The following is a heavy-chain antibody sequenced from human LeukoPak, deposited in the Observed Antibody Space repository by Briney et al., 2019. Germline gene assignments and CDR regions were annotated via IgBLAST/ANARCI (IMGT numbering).Heavy chain of an antibody. D-gene: IGHD1-7*01. CDR3: ARGRYNWNYKCYYYGMDV. V-gene: IGHV4-34*01. J-gene: IGHJ6*02. CDR2: INHSGST. Sequence: PSETLSLTCAVYGGSFSGYYWSWIRQPPGKGLEWIGEINHSGSTNYNPSLKSRVTISVDTSKNQFSLKLSSVTAADTAVYYCARGRYNWNYKCYYYGMDVWGQGTTVTVSS. CDR1: GGSFSGYY.